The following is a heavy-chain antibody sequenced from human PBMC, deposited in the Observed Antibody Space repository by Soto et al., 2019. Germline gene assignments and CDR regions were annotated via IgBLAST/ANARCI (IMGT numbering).Heavy chain of an antibody. V-gene: IGHV3-30*18. J-gene: IGHJ4*02. D-gene: IGHD3-10*01. CDR1: GFTFSSYG. CDR3: AKEGMVRGVITYYYFDY. Sequence: QVQLVESGGGVVQPGRSLRLSCAASGFTFSSYGMHWVRQAPGKGLEWVAVISYDGSNKYYADSVKGRFTISRDNSKNKLYLQMNSLRAEDTAVYYCAKEGMVRGVITYYYFDYWGQGTLATVSS. CDR2: ISYDGSNK.